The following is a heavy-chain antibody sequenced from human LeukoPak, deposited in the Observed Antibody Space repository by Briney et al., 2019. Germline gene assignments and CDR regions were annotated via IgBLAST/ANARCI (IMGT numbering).Heavy chain of an antibody. CDR2: IYYSGST. CDR1: GGSISSSSYY. J-gene: IGHJ6*03. CDR3: ARAKEVYYYYMDV. Sequence: PSETLSLTCTVSGGSISSSSYYWGWIRQPPGKGLEWIGSIYYSGSTYYNPSLKSRVTISVDTSKNQFSLKLSSVTAADTAVYYCARAKEVYYYYMDVWGKGTTVTASS. V-gene: IGHV4-39*07.